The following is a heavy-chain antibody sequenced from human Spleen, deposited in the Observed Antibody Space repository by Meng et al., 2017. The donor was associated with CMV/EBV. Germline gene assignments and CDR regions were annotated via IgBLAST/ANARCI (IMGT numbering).Heavy chain of an antibody. CDR1: GDSISNYY. CDR3: ARSVTKTDFWSGFPGLDV. J-gene: IGHJ6*02. CDR2: IHYPGSA. V-gene: IGHV4-59*01. D-gene: IGHD3-3*01. Sequence: GSLRLSCSVSGDSISNYYWSWIRQPPGKGLEWIGYIHYPGSATYNPSLKTRVTMSLDTSKNQLSLRVNSVTAADTAVYYCARSVTKTDFWSGFPGLDVWGQGTTVTVSS.